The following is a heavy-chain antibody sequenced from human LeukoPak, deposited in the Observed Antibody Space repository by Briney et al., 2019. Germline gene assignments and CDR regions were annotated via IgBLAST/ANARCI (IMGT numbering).Heavy chain of an antibody. CDR1: GFTFSSYG. CDR3: AKPVPGSGWSLDY. J-gene: IGHJ4*02. Sequence: PGRSLRLSCAASGFTFSSYGMHWVRQAPGKGLEWVAVVSSDGGTTYYADSVKGRFTISRDNSKSTLYLQMNSLRAEDTAVYYCAKPVPGSGWSLDYWGQGTLVTVSS. V-gene: IGHV3-30*18. CDR2: VSSDGGTT. D-gene: IGHD6-19*01.